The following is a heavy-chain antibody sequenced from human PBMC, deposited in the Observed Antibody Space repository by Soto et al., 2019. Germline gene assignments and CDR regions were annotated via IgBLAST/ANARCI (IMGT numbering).Heavy chain of an antibody. J-gene: IGHJ4*02. CDR3: ASGYDILTGYDY. CDR2: IYYSGST. V-gene: IGHV4-30-4*01. CDR1: GGSISSGDYY. D-gene: IGHD3-9*01. Sequence: PSETLSLTCTVSGGSISSGDYYWSWIRQPPGKGLEWIGYIYYSGSTYYNPSLKSRVTISVDTSKNQFSLKLSSVTAADTAVYYCASGYDILTGYDYWGQGTLVTVSS.